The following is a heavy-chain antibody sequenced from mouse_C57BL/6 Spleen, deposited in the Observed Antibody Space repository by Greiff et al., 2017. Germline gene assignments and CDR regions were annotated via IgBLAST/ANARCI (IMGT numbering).Heavy chain of an antibody. Sequence: QVQLQQPGAELVKPGASVKMSCKASGYTFTSYWITWVKQRPGQGLAWIGDIYPGSGSTNYNEKFKSKAKLPVDTSSSTAYMQLSSLSSEDSAVYYCARSPYYEYDVYYARDYWGQGTSVTVSS. V-gene: IGHV1-55*01. D-gene: IGHD2-4*01. J-gene: IGHJ4*01. CDR3: ARSPYYEYDVYYARDY. CDR1: GYTFTSYW. CDR2: IYPGSGST.